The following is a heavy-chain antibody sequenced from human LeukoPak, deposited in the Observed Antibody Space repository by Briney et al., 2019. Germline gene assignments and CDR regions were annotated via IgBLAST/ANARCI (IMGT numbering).Heavy chain of an antibody. CDR2: IHDDGIVT. D-gene: IGHD3-16*01. CDR3: ARGGGWVDH. CDR1: GFTFTAYA. J-gene: IGHJ4*02. V-gene: IGHV3-7*01. Sequence: GGSLRLSCAASGFTFTAYAMSWFRQTPEKGLEWVANIHDDGIVTHYVDSVKGRFTISRDNARNSVNLQLNSLRVEDTALYYCARGGGWVDHWGQGTLVTVSS.